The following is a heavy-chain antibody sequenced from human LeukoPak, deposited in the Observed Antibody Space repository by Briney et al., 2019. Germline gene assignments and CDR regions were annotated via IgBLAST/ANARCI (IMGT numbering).Heavy chain of an antibody. Sequence: PSETLSLTCTVSGGSISSGGFYWSWIRQHPGKGLEWIGYIYYSGSTYYNPSLKSRVTISVDTSKNQFSLKLSSVTAADTAVYYCARRYGYGWYFDYWGQGTLVTVSS. J-gene: IGHJ4*02. V-gene: IGHV4-31*03. CDR2: IYYSGST. D-gene: IGHD5-18*01. CDR1: GGSISSGGFY. CDR3: ARRYGYGWYFDY.